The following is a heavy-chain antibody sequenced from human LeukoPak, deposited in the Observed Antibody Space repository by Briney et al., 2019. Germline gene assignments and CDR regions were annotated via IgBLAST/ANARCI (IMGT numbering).Heavy chain of an antibody. CDR1: GFTFSNYW. Sequence: GGSLRLSCTASGFTFSNYWMSWVRQAPGKGLEWVANIKQDGSDRYYVDPVKGRFTISRDNAKNTLYLQMNSLRAEDTAVYYCAKRGSGSYSFDYWGQGTLVTVSS. CDR3: AKRGSGSYSFDY. CDR2: IKQDGSDR. J-gene: IGHJ4*02. D-gene: IGHD3-10*01. V-gene: IGHV3-7*03.